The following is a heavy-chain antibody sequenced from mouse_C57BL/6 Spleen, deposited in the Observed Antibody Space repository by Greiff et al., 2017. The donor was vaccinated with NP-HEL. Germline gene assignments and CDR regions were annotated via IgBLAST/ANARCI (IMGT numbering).Heavy chain of an antibody. J-gene: IGHJ2*01. CDR1: GYAFSSYW. Sequence: VQLQESGAELVKPGASVKISCKASGYAFSSYWMNWVKQRPGKGLEWIGQIYPGDGDTNYNGKFKGKATLTVDKSSSTAYMPLSSLTSEDSAVYFCARGGTSYSFDYWGQGTTLTVSS. CDR2: IYPGDGDT. D-gene: IGHD1-3*01. CDR3: ARGGTSYSFDY. V-gene: IGHV1-80*01.